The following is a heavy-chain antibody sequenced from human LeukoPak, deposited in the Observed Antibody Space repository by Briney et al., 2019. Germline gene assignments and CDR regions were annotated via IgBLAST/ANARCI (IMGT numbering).Heavy chain of an antibody. J-gene: IGHJ4*02. Sequence: SETLSLTCSVSGGSISSSSYYWGWIRQPPGKGLEWIGSIYYSGSTYYNPSLKSRVTISVDTSKNQFSLKLSSVTAADTAVYYCARHNDFWSGKENDSFHYWGQGTLVTVSS. CDR3: ARHNDFWSGKENDSFHY. D-gene: IGHD3-3*01. V-gene: IGHV4-39*01. CDR2: IYYSGST. CDR1: GGSISSSSYY.